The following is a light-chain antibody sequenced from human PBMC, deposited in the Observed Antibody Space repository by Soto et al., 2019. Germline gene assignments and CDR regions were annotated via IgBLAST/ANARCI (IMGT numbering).Light chain of an antibody. V-gene: IGLV3-9*01. CDR2: RDS. Sequence: SYELTQPLSVSVALGQTARITCGGNNIGSKNVHWYQQKPGQAPVLVIYRDSNRPSGMPERFPGSSSGNTATLTISRAQAGDEGDYYCQVWDSSTARVFGGGTKLTVL. CDR3: QVWDSSTARV. CDR1: NIGSKN. J-gene: IGLJ3*02.